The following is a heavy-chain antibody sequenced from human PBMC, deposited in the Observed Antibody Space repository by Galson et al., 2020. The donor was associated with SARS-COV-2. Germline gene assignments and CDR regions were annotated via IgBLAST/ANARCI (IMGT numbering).Heavy chain of an antibody. V-gene: IGHV3-15*01. CDR3: TTDRLRYYYGMDF. CDR2: IKSKTDGGTT. J-gene: IGHJ6*02. CDR1: GFTFSNAW. Sequence: AGGSLRLSCAASGFTFSNAWMSWVRQAPGKGLEWVGRIKSKTDGGTTDYAAPVKGRFTISRDDSKNTLYLQMNSLKTEDTAVYYCTTDRLRYYYGMDFWGQGTTVTVAS. D-gene: IGHD2-8*01.